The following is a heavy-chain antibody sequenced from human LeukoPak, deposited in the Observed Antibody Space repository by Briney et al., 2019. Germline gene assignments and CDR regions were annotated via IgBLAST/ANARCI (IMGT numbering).Heavy chain of an antibody. CDR3: ASDSSGYYYWEFDY. J-gene: IGHJ4*02. CDR1: GFTFDDYG. CDR2: INWNGGST. V-gene: IGHV3-20*04. D-gene: IGHD3-22*01. Sequence: GGSLRLSCAASGFTFDDYGMSWVRQAPGKGLELVSGINWNGGSTGYADSVKGRFTISRDNAKNSLYLKMNSLRAEDTALYYCASDSSGYYYWEFDYWGQGTLVTVSS.